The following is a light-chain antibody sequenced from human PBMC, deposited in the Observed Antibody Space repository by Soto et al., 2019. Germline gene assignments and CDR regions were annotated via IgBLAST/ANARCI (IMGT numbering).Light chain of an antibody. Sequence: DIQMTQSPSSLSASVGDRVTITCRTSQPISDYLNWYQQKPGKAPSLLIYTASNLQTGVPSRFSGRGSGTQFTLTISSLQPDDFATYYCQQYNSYPWTFSQGTKWIS. CDR2: TAS. CDR3: QQYNSYPWT. V-gene: IGKV1-16*01. CDR1: QPISDY. J-gene: IGKJ1*01.